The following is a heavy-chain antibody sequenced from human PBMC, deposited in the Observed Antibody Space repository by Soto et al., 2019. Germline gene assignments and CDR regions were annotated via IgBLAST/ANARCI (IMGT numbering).Heavy chain of an antibody. CDR2: ISWDGGST. Sequence: WGSLRLSCAASGFTFDDYAMHWVRQAPWKGLEWVSLISWDGGSTYYADSVKGRFTISRDNSKNSLYLQMNSLRAEDTALYYCAKDILANDYSNYYYYGMDVWGQGTTVTVSS. CDR3: AKDILANDYSNYYYYGMDV. V-gene: IGHV3-43D*04. J-gene: IGHJ6*02. CDR1: GFTFDDYA. D-gene: IGHD4-4*01.